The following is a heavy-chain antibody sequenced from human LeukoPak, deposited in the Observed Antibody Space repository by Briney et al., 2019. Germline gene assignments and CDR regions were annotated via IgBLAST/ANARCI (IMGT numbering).Heavy chain of an antibody. Sequence: GGSLKLSCAASGFTFSGSAMHWVRQAPGKGLEWVAVISYDGSNKYYADSVKGRFTISRDNSKNTLYLQMNSLRAEDTAVYYCARPLVGATYSIDYWGQGTLVTVSS. J-gene: IGHJ4*02. CDR1: GFTFSGSA. CDR3: ARPLVGATYSIDY. D-gene: IGHD1-26*01. CDR2: ISYDGSNK. V-gene: IGHV3-30*04.